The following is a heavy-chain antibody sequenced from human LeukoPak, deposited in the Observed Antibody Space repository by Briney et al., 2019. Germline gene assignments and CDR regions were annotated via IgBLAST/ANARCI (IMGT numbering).Heavy chain of an antibody. CDR3: AREYGTTLGGYYYYGMDV. CDR2: ISSSSSYI. J-gene: IGHJ6*02. Sequence: PGGSLRLSCAASGFTFSSYSMNWVRQAPGKGLEWVSSISSSSSYIYYADSVKGRFTISRDNAKNSLYLQMNSLRSEDTAVYYCAREYGTTLGGYYYYGMDVWGQGTTVTVSS. V-gene: IGHV3-21*04. CDR1: GFTFSSYS. D-gene: IGHD1-7*01.